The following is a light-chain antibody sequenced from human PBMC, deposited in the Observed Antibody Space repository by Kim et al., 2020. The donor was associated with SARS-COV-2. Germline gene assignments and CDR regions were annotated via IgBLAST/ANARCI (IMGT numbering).Light chain of an antibody. CDR3: QQYGSSPPYT. Sequence: SPGERATLSCRASQSVSTSYLAWYQQKPGQATRLLIYGAFRRATDIPDRFNGSGSGTDFTLTISRLEPEDFAVYYCQQYGSSPPYTFGQGTKLEI. V-gene: IGKV3-20*01. J-gene: IGKJ2*01. CDR1: QSVSTSY. CDR2: GAF.